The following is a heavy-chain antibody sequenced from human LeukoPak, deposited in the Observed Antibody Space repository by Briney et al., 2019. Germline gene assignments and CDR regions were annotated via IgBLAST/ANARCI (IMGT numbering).Heavy chain of an antibody. J-gene: IGHJ4*02. CDR1: GFTFSSYA. CDR2: ISYDGSNK. D-gene: IGHD6-13*01. V-gene: IGHV3-30-3*01. CDR3: ASHGYSSSWYRFDY. Sequence: PGGSLRLSCAASGFTFSSYAMHWVRQAPGKGLEWVAVISYDGSNKYYADSVKGRFTISRDNSKNTLYLQMNSLRAEDTAVYYCASHGYSSSWYRFDYWGQGTLVTVSS.